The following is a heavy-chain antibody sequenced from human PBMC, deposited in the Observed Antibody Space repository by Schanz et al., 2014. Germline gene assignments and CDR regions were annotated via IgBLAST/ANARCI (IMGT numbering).Heavy chain of an antibody. CDR2: ISSSSSTR. V-gene: IGHV3-48*01. CDR3: ARWFLIRGVILDS. D-gene: IGHD3-10*01. Sequence: EVQLVESGGGLVQPGGSLRLSCAASGFTFSSYSMNWVRQAPGKGLEWVSYISSSSSTRYYADSVKGRFTISRDNAKNSLFLQMNSLRAEDTAMYYCARWFLIRGVILDSWGQGTLVTVSS. CDR1: GFTFSSYS. J-gene: IGHJ4*02.